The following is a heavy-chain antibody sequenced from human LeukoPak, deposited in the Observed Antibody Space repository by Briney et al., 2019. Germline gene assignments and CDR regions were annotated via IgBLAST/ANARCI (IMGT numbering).Heavy chain of an antibody. CDR3: ARERAMGYNWFDP. Sequence: TLSLTCTVSGGSISSGSYYWSWIRQPAGKGLEWIGRIYTSGSTNYNPSLKSRVTISVDTSKNQFSLKLSSVTAADTAVYYCARERAMGYNWFDPWGQGTLVTVSS. CDR2: IYTSGST. V-gene: IGHV4-61*02. D-gene: IGHD3-16*01. J-gene: IGHJ5*02. CDR1: GGSISSGSYY.